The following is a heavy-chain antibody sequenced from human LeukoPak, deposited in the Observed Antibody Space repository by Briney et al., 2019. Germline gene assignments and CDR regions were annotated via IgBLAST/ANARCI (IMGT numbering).Heavy chain of an antibody. V-gene: IGHV4-61*02. D-gene: IGHD6-13*01. CDR3: AAGYSSSRNWFDP. Sequence: KASETLSLTCTVSGGSISSSSYYWSWIRQPAGKGLEWIGRIYFSGSTNYNPSLKSRVTMSVDTSKNQFSLKLSSVTAADTAVYYCAAGYSSSRNWFDPWGQGTLVTVSS. J-gene: IGHJ5*02. CDR2: IYFSGST. CDR1: GGSISSSSYY.